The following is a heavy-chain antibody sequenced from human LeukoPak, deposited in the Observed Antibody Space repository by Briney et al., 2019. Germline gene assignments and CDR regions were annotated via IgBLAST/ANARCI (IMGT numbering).Heavy chain of an antibody. Sequence: GGSLRLSCAASGFTFDDYGMSWVRQAPGKGLEWVSSISSRSSHIYYADSVKGRFTISRDNAKNSMYLQMNSLKAEDTAVYYCARDPVDWLLYGVGDYWGQGTLVTVSS. D-gene: IGHD3-9*01. CDR2: ISSRSSHI. J-gene: IGHJ1*01. CDR1: GFTFDDYG. CDR3: ARDPVDWLLYGVGDY. V-gene: IGHV3-21*01.